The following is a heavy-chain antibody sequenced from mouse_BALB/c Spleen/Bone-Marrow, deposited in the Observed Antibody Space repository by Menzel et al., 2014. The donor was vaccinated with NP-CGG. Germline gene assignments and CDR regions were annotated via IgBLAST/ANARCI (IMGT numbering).Heavy chain of an antibody. J-gene: IGHJ1*01. CDR1: GYTFTDYN. D-gene: IGHD2-14*01. Sequence: VHVKQSGAELVKPGASVKISCKASGYTFTDYNMHWVKQSHGKSLEWIGYIYPYNGGTGYNQKFKNKATLTVDNSSSTAYMELSSLTSEDSAVYYCARFRYDWYFDVWGAGTTVTVSS. CDR2: IYPYNGGT. V-gene: IGHV1S29*02. CDR3: ARFRYDWYFDV.